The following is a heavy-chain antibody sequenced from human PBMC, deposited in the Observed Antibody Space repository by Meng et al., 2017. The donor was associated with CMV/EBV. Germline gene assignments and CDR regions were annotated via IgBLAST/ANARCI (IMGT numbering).Heavy chain of an antibody. CDR3: AGDQPSAYDSSGYYHY. CDR1: GLTFSSNW. D-gene: IGHD3-22*01. V-gene: IGHV3-7*01. CDR2: IKQDGSEK. J-gene: IGHJ4*02. Sequence: GGSLRPSGAASGLTFSSNWRSWVRQAPGKGLEWVANIKQDGSEKYYVDSVKGRFTISRDNAKNSLYLQMNSLRAEDTAVYYCAGDQPSAYDSSGYYHYWGQGTLVTVSS.